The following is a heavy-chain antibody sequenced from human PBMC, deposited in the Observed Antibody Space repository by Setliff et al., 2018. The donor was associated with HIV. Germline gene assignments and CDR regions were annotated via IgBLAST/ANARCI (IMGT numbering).Heavy chain of an antibody. CDR3: VRGHCNSDTCWFGP. CDR2: ISGGGRTK. D-gene: IGHD1-26*01. Sequence: HPGGSLRLSCAASGFTFTGSEMTWVRQAPGKGLEWISYISGGGRTKYYAESVKGRFTISRDAAKPSLYLQMNSLRAEDTAVYYCVRGHCNSDTCWFGPWGQGTLVTVSS. CDR1: GFTFTGSE. J-gene: IGHJ5*02. V-gene: IGHV3-48*03.